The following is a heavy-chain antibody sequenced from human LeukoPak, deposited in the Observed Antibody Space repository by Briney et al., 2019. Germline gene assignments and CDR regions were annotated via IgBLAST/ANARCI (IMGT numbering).Heavy chain of an antibody. Sequence: GGSLRLSCAASGFTFSRYWMHWVRQAPGKGLVWVSRINRDGSSTGYADSVKGRFTISRDNSKNTLYLQMNSLRAEDTAVYYCAKDIYYYDSSRYFQHWGQGTLVTVSS. J-gene: IGHJ1*01. CDR3: AKDIYYYDSSRYFQH. CDR1: GFTFSRYW. CDR2: INRDGSST. D-gene: IGHD3-22*01. V-gene: IGHV3-74*01.